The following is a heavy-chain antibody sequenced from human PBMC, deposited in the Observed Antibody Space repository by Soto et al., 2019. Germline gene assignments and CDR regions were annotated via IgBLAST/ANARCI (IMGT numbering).Heavy chain of an antibody. D-gene: IGHD1-1*01. V-gene: IGHV4-61*01. J-gene: IGHJ4*02. Sequence: SETLSLTCTVSDDCVSSGSYQWSWIRQSPGKGLEWIGSIHDSGSTNYNPSLMSRVTIALDTAKNQCALNVRSVTAADTAVYYCATDSNWRGFDSSGQGTLVTVSS. CDR3: ATDSNWRGFDS. CDR1: DDCVSSGSYQ. CDR2: IHDSGST.